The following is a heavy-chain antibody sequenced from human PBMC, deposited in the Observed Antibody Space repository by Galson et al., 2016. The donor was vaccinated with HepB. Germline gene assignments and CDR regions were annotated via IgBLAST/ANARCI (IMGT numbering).Heavy chain of an antibody. Sequence: SLRLSCAASGFSFSNFAMHWVRQAPGKGLEWVSIIAYDGRYKYYSDSVKGRFTISRDDSRNTLYLQMNSLRTEDTGVYFCAKERRGYYHEHRGQGTLVTVSS. D-gene: IGHD3-3*01. V-gene: IGHV3-30*18. J-gene: IGHJ1*01. CDR3: AKERRGYYHEH. CDR2: IAYDGRYK. CDR1: GFSFSNFA.